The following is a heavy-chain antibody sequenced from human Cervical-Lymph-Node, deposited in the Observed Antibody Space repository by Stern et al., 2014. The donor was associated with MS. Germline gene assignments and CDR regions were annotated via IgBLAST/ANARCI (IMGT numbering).Heavy chain of an antibody. CDR2: IYPYDSDS. CDR3: ARHVQGFDY. CDR1: GYSFTIYY. J-gene: IGHJ4*02. V-gene: IGHV5-51*01. Sequence: VQLVQSGAEVKKPGESLKISCKLSGYSFTIYYIAWARQMPGKDLEWMGVIYPYDSDSSSSPAFQGQVTISADKSITTAYLQWSSLRASDTAMYYCARHVQGFDYWGQGTLVTVSS.